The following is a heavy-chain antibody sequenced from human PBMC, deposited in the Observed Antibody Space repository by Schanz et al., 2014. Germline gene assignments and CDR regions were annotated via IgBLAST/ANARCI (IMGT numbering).Heavy chain of an antibody. Sequence: EVQLVESGGGLVQPGRSLRLSCAASGFTFDDYAMHWVRQAPGKGLEWVSGISWNSGSIGYADSVKGRFTISRDNAKTSLYLKMNSLRAEDTAVYFCARDYESDLSSPRHDAFDVWGQGTVVTVSS. J-gene: IGHJ3*01. CDR1: GFTFDDYA. CDR2: ISWNSGSI. D-gene: IGHD3-22*01. V-gene: IGHV3-9*01. CDR3: ARDYESDLSSPRHDAFDV.